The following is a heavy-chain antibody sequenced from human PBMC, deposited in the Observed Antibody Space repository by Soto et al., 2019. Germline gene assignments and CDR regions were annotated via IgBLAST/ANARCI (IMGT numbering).Heavy chain of an antibody. V-gene: IGHV4-34*01. D-gene: IGHD5-18*01. CDR3: ASGGGYSYGHDY. Sequence: PSETLSLTCAVYGGSFSGYYWSWIRQPPGKGLEWIGEINHSGSTNYNPSLKSRVTISVDTSKNQFSLKLSSVTAADTAVYYCASGGGYSYGHDYWGQGTLVTVSS. CDR2: INHSGST. CDR1: GGSFSGYY. J-gene: IGHJ4*02.